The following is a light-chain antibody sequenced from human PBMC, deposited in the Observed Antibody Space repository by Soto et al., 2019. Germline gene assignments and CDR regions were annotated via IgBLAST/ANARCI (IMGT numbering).Light chain of an antibody. CDR3: QQYGGSPPT. CDR1: QSVDSEY. J-gene: IGKJ2*01. Sequence: VLTQSPGTLSLSPGERATLSCRASQSVDSEYLAWYQQKPGQAPRLLIYGTSTRATGIPDRFSGSGSGTDFTLTISRLEPEDSAVFFCQQYGGSPPTFGQGTNLEIK. CDR2: GTS. V-gene: IGKV3-20*01.